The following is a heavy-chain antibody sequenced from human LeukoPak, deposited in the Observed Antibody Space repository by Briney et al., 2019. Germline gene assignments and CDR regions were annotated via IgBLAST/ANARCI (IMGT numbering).Heavy chain of an antibody. Sequence: GGSLRLSCAASGFTFSSYAMSWVRQAPGKGLEWVSAISGSGGSTYYADSVKGRFTISRDNSKNTLYLQMNSLRAEDTAVYYCAKDQSSYGFILYCGMDVWGQGTTVTVSS. V-gene: IGHV3-23*01. CDR3: AKDQSSYGFILYCGMDV. D-gene: IGHD5-18*01. J-gene: IGHJ6*02. CDR1: GFTFSSYA. CDR2: ISGSGGST.